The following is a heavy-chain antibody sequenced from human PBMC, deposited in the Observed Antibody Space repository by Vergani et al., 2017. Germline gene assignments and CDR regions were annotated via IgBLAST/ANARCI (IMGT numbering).Heavy chain of an antibody. Sequence: QVQLQQWGAGLLKPSETLSLTCAVYGGSFSGYYWSWIRQPPGKGLEWSGEINHSGSTNYNPSLKSRVTISVDTSKNQFSLKLSSVTAADTAVYDCARGRRQWLGYWYFDLWGRGTLVTVSS. CDR2: INHSGST. V-gene: IGHV4-34*01. CDR1: GGSFSGYY. J-gene: IGHJ2*01. CDR3: ARGRRQWLGYWYFDL. D-gene: IGHD6-19*01.